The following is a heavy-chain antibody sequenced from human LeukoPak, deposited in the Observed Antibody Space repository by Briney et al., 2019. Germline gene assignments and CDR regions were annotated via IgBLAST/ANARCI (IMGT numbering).Heavy chain of an antibody. Sequence: GASVKVSCKASGGTFSSYAISWVRQAPGQGLEWMGGIIPIFGTANYAQKLQGRVTMTTDTSTSTAYMELRSLRSDDTAVYYCARDPYDGDIVVVPASTHFDYWGQGTLVTVSS. J-gene: IGHJ4*02. CDR2: IIPIFGTA. CDR1: GGTFSSYA. D-gene: IGHD2-2*01. V-gene: IGHV1-69*05. CDR3: ARDPYDGDIVVVPASTHFDY.